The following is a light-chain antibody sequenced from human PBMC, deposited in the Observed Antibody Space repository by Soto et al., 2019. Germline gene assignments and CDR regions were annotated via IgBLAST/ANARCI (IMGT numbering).Light chain of an antibody. J-gene: IGKJ4*01. CDR1: QSVSSN. CDR2: GAS. V-gene: IGKV3-15*01. CDR3: QQYDNWPLT. Sequence: EIVMTQSPATLSVSARERVILSCRASQSVSSNLAWYQQKPGQAPRLLIYGASTRATGIPARFSGTGSGTEFTLTISSLQSEDFAVFYCQQYDNWPLTFGGGTKVDIK.